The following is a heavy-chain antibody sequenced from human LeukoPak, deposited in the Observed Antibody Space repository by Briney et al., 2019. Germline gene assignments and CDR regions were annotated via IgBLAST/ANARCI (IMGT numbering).Heavy chain of an antibody. J-gene: IGHJ6*02. CDR1: GYTFTGYY. CDR2: INPNSGGT. CDR3: ARDRGIFYGMDV. D-gene: IGHD2-15*01. V-gene: IGHV1-2*06. Sequence: ASAKVSCKASGYTFTGYYMHWVRQAPGQGLEWMGRINPNSGGTNYAQKFQGRVTMTRDTSISTAYMELSRLRSDDTAVYYCARDRGIFYGMDVWGQGTTVTVSS.